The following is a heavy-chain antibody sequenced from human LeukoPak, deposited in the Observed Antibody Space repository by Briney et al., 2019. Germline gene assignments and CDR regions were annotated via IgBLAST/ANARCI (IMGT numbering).Heavy chain of an antibody. J-gene: IGHJ6*02. CDR1: GGTFSSYA. CDR3: ASDTKYCSGGSCYLLASMDV. D-gene: IGHD2-15*01. Sequence: SVKVSCKASGGTFSSYAISWVRQAPGQGLEWMGGIIPIFGTANYAQKFQGGVTITADESTSTAYMELSSLRSEDTAVYYCASDTKYCSGGSCYLLASMDVWGQGTTVTVSS. V-gene: IGHV1-69*13. CDR2: IIPIFGTA.